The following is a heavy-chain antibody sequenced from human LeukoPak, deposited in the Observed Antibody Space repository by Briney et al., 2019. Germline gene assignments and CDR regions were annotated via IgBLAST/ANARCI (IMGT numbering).Heavy chain of an antibody. J-gene: IGHJ4*02. D-gene: IGHD6-19*01. Sequence: ASVKVSCKASGGTFSSYAISWVRQAPGQGLEWMGRIIPILGIANYAQKFQGRVTITADKSTSTAYMELSSLRSEDTAVYYCARAASDSSGQDYWGQGTLVTVSS. V-gene: IGHV1-69*04. CDR1: GGTFSSYA. CDR2: IIPILGIA. CDR3: ARAASDSSGQDY.